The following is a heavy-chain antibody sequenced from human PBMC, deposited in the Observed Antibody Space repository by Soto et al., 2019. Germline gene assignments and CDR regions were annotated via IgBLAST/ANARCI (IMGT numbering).Heavy chain of an antibody. CDR2: IYYSGST. V-gene: IGHV4-39*01. Sequence: SETLSLTCTVSGGSISSSSFHWGWIRQPPGKGLEWIGSIYYSGSTYYSQSLKSRVTISVDTSKNQFSLKLSSVTAADTAVYYCAIKNAFRLFGPNYYYGMDVWGQGTTVTVSS. D-gene: IGHD3-3*01. CDR3: AIKNAFRLFGPNYYYGMDV. CDR1: GGSISSSSFH. J-gene: IGHJ6*02.